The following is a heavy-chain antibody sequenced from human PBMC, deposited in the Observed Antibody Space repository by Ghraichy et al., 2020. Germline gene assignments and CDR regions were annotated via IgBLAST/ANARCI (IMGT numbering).Heavy chain of an antibody. CDR3: ATRPYYDILTGYGGLDF. CDR2: ISGTGGST. Sequence: LSLTCAASGFTFSSYAMSWVRQAPGKRLEWVSAISGTGGSTYYADSVKGRFTISRDNSKNTLYLQMNSLRAEDTAVYYCATRPYYDILTGYGGLDFWGQGTLVTVSS. J-gene: IGHJ4*02. D-gene: IGHD3-9*01. CDR1: GFTFSSYA. V-gene: IGHV3-23*01.